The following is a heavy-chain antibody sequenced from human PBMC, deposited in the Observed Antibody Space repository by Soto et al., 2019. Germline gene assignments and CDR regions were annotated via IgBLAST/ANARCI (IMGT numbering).Heavy chain of an antibody. CDR1: GFTFSSYS. V-gene: IGHV3-21*01. CDR3: ARDVLSSGWHEYSYFDY. D-gene: IGHD6-19*01. Sequence: EVQLVESGGGLVKPGGSLRLSCAASGFTFSSYSMNWVRQAPGKGLEWVSPISSSSSYIYYADSVKGRFTISRDNAKNSLYLQMNSLRAEDTAVYYCARDVLSSGWHEYSYFDYWGQGTLVTVSS. CDR2: ISSSSSYI. J-gene: IGHJ4*02.